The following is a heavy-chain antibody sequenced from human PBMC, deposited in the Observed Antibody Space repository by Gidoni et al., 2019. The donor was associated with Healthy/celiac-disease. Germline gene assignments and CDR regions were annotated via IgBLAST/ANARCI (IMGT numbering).Heavy chain of an antibody. CDR2: IIPIFGTA. CDR3: ARDLITMVRGAMIAEYYYYGMDV. CDR1: GGTFSSYA. J-gene: IGHJ6*02. D-gene: IGHD3-10*01. V-gene: IGHV1-69*01. Sequence: QVQLVQSGAEVKKPGSSVKVSCKASGGTFSSYALSWVRQAPGQGLEWMGGIIPIFGTANYAQKFQGRVTITADESTSTAYMELSSLRSEDTAVYYCARDLITMVRGAMIAEYYYYGMDVWGQGTTVTVSS.